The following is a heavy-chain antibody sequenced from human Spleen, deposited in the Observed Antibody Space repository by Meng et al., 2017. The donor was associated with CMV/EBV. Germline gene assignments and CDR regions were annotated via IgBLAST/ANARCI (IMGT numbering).Heavy chain of an antibody. J-gene: IGHJ6*02. V-gene: IGHV3-30-3*01. D-gene: IGHD2-15*01. CDR1: GFTFSSYA. Sequence: GESLKISCAASGFTFSSYAMHWVRQAPGKGLEWVAVISYDGSNKYYADSVKGRFTISRDNSKNTLYLQMNSLRAEDTAVYYCAKDLGMVVAAIRLYSYYGMDVWGQGTTVTVSS. CDR3: AKDLGMVVAAIRLYSYYGMDV. CDR2: ISYDGSNK.